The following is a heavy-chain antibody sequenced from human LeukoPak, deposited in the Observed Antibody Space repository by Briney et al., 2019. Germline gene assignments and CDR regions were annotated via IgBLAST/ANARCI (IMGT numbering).Heavy chain of an antibody. D-gene: IGHD2-2*02. CDR2: IIPIFGTA. Sequence: GASVKVSCKASGGTFSSYAISWVRQAPGQGLEWMGGIIPIFGTANYAQKFQGRVTITADESTSTAYMELSSLRSGDTAVYYCAADYQLLYSHYWGQGTLVTVSS. J-gene: IGHJ4*02. CDR3: AADYQLLYSHY. V-gene: IGHV1-69*13. CDR1: GGTFSSYA.